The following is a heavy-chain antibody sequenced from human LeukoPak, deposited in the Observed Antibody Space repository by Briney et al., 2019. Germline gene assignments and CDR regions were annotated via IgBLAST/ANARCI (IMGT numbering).Heavy chain of an antibody. CDR1: GFTFSSYW. CDR2: INTDGSST. J-gene: IGHJ4*02. Sequence: GGSLRLSCAASGFTFSSYWMHWVRQAPGKGLVWVSRINTDGSSTSYADSVKGRFTISRDNAKNTLYLQMNSLRAEDTAVYYCARVRITFEGVIPLHPYYFDYWGQGTLVTVSS. V-gene: IGHV3-74*01. D-gene: IGHD3-16*02. CDR3: ARVRITFEGVIPLHPYYFDY.